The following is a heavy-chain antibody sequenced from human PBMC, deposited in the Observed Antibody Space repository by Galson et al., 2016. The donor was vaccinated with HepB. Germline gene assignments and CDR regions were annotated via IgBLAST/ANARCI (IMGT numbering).Heavy chain of an antibody. V-gene: IGHV3-48*01. D-gene: IGHD6-6*01. CDR2: ISPSSSTI. J-gene: IGHJ4*02. Sequence: SLRLSCAGPEFSFSSYSMSWVRQAPGKGLEWLSYISPSSSTIYYADSVQGRFTISRDNANNLLYLHMSSLRAEDTAMYFCARGLWGSSSPSLFDYWGQGTLVTVSS. CDR1: EFSFSSYS. CDR3: ARGLWGSSSPSLFDY.